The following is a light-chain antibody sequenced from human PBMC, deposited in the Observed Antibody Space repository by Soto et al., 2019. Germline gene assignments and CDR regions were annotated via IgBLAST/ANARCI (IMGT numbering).Light chain of an antibody. Sequence: EIVLTQSPGTLSLSPGERATLSCRASQSVSSSYLAWYQQKPGQAPRLLIYGAYSKATGIPDRFSGSGSGTDFPLSISRLEHGDFEGYYCQQKGRSPPFGQGNKVEIK. J-gene: IGKJ1*01. V-gene: IGKV3-20*01. CDR3: QQKGRSPP. CDR1: QSVSSSY. CDR2: GAY.